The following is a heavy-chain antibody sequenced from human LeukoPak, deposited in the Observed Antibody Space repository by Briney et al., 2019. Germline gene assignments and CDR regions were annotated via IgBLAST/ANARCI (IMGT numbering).Heavy chain of an antibody. J-gene: IGHJ4*02. CDR2: INPYSGGT. V-gene: IGHV1-2*02. CDR1: GYSFTGYY. CDR3: ARGRYSGSYYPVDY. D-gene: IGHD1-26*01. Sequence: ASVKVSCKASGYSFTGYYMHWVRQAPGQGLEWMGWINPYSGGTNYAQKFQGRVTMTRDTSISTAYMELSRLRSEDTAVYYCARGRYSGSYYPVDYWGQGTLVTVSS.